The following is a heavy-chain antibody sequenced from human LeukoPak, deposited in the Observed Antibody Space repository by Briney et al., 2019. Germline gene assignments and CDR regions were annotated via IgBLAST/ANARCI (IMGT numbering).Heavy chain of an antibody. J-gene: IGHJ4*02. CDR1: GGSISYYY. CDR3: AASSHSGSYRAY. CDR2: SHDSGGS. Sequence: PSETLSLTCSVSGGSISYYYWSWIRQPPGKGLEWIGYSHDSGGSNYNPSLQSRVIISRDTSKNQFSLNLMSVTAADTAVYYCAASSHSGSYRAYWGQGTPVTASS. V-gene: IGHV4-59*08. D-gene: IGHD3-10*01.